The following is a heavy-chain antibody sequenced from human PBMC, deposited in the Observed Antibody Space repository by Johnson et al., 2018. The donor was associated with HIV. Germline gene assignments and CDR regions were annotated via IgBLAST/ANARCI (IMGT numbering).Heavy chain of an antibody. V-gene: IGHV3-30*14. CDR2: ISYDGSNK. CDR1: GFTFSSYA. D-gene: IGHD3-10*01. CDR3: AREGKDAFDI. Sequence: QVQLVESGGGLVQPGGSLRLSCAASGFTFSSYAMHWVRQAPGKGLEWVAVISYDGSNKYYADSVKGRFTISRDNSKNTLYLQMNSLRAEDTAVYYCAREGKDAFDIWGQGTMVTVSS. J-gene: IGHJ3*02.